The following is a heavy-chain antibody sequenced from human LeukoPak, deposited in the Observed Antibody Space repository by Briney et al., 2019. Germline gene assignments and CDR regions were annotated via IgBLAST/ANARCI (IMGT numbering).Heavy chain of an antibody. J-gene: IGHJ5*02. CDR2: ISADNGNT. V-gene: IGHV1-18*01. CDR1: GYTFTNYG. Sequence: ASVKVSCKASGYTFTNYGISWVRQAPGQGLEWMGWISADNGNTNYAQKFQGRVTMTIDTSTRTAYMELSSLRSDDTAVYHCAREAMTGTRWFGPWGQGTLVTVSS. D-gene: IGHD6-19*01. CDR3: AREAMTGTRWFGP.